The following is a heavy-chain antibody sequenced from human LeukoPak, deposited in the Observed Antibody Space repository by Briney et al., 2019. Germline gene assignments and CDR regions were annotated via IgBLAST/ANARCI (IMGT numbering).Heavy chain of an antibody. D-gene: IGHD2-15*01. CDR3: AKDPLGYGSGY. V-gene: IGHV3-30-3*01. CDR2: ISYDGSNK. CDR1: GFTFSSYA. Sequence: GGSLRLSCAASGFTFSSYAMHWVRQAPGKGLEWVAVISYDGSNKYYADSVKGRFTISRDNSKNTLYLQMNSLRAEDTAVYYCAKDPLGYGSGYWGQGTLVTVSS. J-gene: IGHJ4*02.